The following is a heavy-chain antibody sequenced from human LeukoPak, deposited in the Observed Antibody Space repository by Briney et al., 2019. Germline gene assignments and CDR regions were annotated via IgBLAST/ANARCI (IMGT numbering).Heavy chain of an antibody. CDR3: ARDLGGWSDY. V-gene: IGHV4-59*12. Sequence: PSETLSLTCTVSGGSISSYYWSWIRQPPGKGLEWIGYIYYSGSTNYNPSLKSRVTISVDKSKNQFSLKLSSVTAADTAVYYCARDLGGWSDYWGQGTLVTVSS. D-gene: IGHD3-10*01. J-gene: IGHJ4*02. CDR2: IYYSGST. CDR1: GGSISSYY.